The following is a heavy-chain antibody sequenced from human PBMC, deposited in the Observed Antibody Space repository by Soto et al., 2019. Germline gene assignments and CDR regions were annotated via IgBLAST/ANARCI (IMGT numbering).Heavy chain of an antibody. CDR2: INHSGST. Sequence: QVQLQQWGAGLLKPSETLSLTCAVYGGFFSGYYWSWIRQPPGKGLEWIGEINHSGSTNYNPSLKSRVTISVDTSKNQFSLKLSSVTAAGTAVYYCARARRGYDYVWGSYHPDAFDIWGQGTMVTVSS. D-gene: IGHD3-16*02. V-gene: IGHV4-34*01. J-gene: IGHJ3*02. CDR1: GGFFSGYY. CDR3: ARARRGYDYVWGSYHPDAFDI.